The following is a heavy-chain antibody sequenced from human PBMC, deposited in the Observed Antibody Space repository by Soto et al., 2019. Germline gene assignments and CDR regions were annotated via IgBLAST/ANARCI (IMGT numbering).Heavy chain of an antibody. Sequence: PSETLSLTCTVSGGSISSSAFYWSWIRQLPGKGLEWLGYVHSSGNTFYNPSLQSRVTMSMDTSKNQFSLRLSSLTAADTAMYYCARGTGPWYFDYRGQGTLVTVSS. CDR2: VHSSGNT. V-gene: IGHV4-31*03. CDR1: GGSISSSAFY. CDR3: ARGTGPWYFDY. J-gene: IGHJ4*02.